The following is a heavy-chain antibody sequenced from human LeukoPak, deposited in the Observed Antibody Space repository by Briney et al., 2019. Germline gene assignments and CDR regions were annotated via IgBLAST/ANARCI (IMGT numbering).Heavy chain of an antibody. Sequence: GASVKVSCKASGYTFTSYGISWVRQAPGQGLEWMGWISAYNGNTNYAQKLQGRVTLTTDTSTSTAYMELRSLRSDDTAVYYCARSRVSVGYYYMDVWGKGTTVTVSS. CDR1: GYTFTSYG. CDR2: ISAYNGNT. V-gene: IGHV1-18*01. CDR3: ARSRVSVGYYYMDV. J-gene: IGHJ6*03. D-gene: IGHD3-22*01.